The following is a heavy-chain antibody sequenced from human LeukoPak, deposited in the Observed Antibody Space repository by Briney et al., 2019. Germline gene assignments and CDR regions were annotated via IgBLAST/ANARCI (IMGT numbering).Heavy chain of an antibody. CDR3: ASFCGGDCYYYSDYMDV. CDR2: IYYSGST. Sequence: SETLSLTCTVSGGSISSSSYYWGWIRQPPGKGLEWIGNIYYSGSTYYNPSLKSRVAISVDTSKNQFSLKLSSVTAADTAVYYCASFCGGDCYYYSDYMDVWGKGTTVTISS. V-gene: IGHV4-39*01. CDR1: GGSISSSSYY. D-gene: IGHD2-21*02. J-gene: IGHJ6*03.